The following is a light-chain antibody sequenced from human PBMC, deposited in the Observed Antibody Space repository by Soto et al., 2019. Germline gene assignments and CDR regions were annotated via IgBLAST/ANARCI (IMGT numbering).Light chain of an antibody. CDR2: AAS. CDR1: QGISSY. CDR3: QQFNSYPLT. V-gene: IGKV1-9*01. J-gene: IGKJ4*01. Sequence: DIQLTQSPSFLSASVGDRVTITCRASQGISSYLAWYQQKPGKAPKLLIYAASTLQTGVPSRFSGSGAGTEFTRAISSLQPEDFATYYCQQFNSYPLTFGGGTKVEIK.